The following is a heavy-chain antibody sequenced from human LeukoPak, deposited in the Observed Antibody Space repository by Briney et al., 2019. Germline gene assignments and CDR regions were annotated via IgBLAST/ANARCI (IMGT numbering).Heavy chain of an antibody. CDR1: GGSLSDYY. V-gene: IGHV4-34*01. J-gene: IGHJ1*01. CDR2: INHSGGT. Sequence: SETLSLTCAVYGGSLSDYYWSWFRQPPGKVLEWIGEINHSGGTDYNPSLKSRVTISVDTSKNQFSLKLSSVTAADTAVYHCEYRSGYQQQWGQGTLVTVSS. D-gene: IGHD3-22*01. CDR3: EYRSGYQQQ.